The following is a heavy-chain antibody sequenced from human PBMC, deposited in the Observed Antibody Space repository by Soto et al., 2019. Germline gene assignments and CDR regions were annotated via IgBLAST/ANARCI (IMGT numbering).Heavy chain of an antibody. V-gene: IGHV3-73*01. CDR3: TRQDIGFYGMDV. CDR1: GFTFSGSA. D-gene: IGHD2-15*01. Sequence: EVQLVESGGGLVQPGGSLKLSCAASGFTFSGSAMHWVRQASGKGLEWVGRIRSKANNYATAYAASVKGRFTISRDDSKNTAYLQMNSLKTEDTAVYYCTRQDIGFYGMDVWGQGATVTVSS. CDR2: IRSKANNYAT. J-gene: IGHJ6*02.